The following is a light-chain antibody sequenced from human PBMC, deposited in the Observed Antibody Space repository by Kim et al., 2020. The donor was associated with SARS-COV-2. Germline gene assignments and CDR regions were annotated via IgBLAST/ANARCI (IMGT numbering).Light chain of an antibody. CDR1: QDISNS. Sequence: YASVGDRVTSTCQASQDISNSLSWYQQKEGKAPKLLISDASNLERGVPSRFSGSGSGTDFTFTISSLRPEDIATYFCHQYDDLPPTFGQGTKLEIK. V-gene: IGKV1-33*01. CDR2: DAS. CDR3: HQYDDLPPT. J-gene: IGKJ2*01.